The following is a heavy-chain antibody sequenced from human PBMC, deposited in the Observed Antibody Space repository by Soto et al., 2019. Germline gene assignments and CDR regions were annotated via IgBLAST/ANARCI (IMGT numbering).Heavy chain of an antibody. Sequence: QVHLQESGPGLVKPSETLSLTCTVSGDSINSYCWNWIRQPPGKGLEWIGYIYYSGSTNYKPSLKSRVTISVDTSKNQFSLKLNSVTAADTAVYYCARDSVAAAGWNWFDPWGQGTLVTVSS. CDR2: IYYSGST. V-gene: IGHV4-59*01. CDR3: ARDSVAAAGWNWFDP. CDR1: GDSINSYC. D-gene: IGHD6-13*01. J-gene: IGHJ5*02.